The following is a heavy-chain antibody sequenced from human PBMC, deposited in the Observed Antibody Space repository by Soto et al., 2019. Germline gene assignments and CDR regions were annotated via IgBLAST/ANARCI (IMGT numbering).Heavy chain of an antibody. CDR1: GFTFSSYA. Sequence: EVHLLESGGGLVQPGGSLRLSCTASGFTFSSYAMTWVRQAPGRGLEGVSGITASGGRTFYADSVKGRFTISRDNSRSRLYLQMNSLSAEDTAVYYCAKDTRYADYVRWFDSWGQGTLVTVSS. D-gene: IGHD4-17*01. CDR3: AKDTRYADYVRWFDS. J-gene: IGHJ5*01. V-gene: IGHV3-23*01. CDR2: ITASGGRT.